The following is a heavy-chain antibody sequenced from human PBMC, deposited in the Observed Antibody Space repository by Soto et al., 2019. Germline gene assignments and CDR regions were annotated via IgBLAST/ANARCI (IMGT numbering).Heavy chain of an antibody. CDR2: IYPGDSDT. CDR1: GYSFTSYW. J-gene: IGHJ6*02. V-gene: IGHV5-51*01. CDR3: ARLPVTTSYYYYYGMDV. Sequence: PGESLKISCKGSGYSFTSYWIGWVRQMPGKGLEWMGIIYPGDSDTRYSPSFQGQVTISADKSISTAYLQWSSLKASDTAMYYCARLPVTTSYYYYYGMDVWGQGTTVTVSS. D-gene: IGHD4-17*01.